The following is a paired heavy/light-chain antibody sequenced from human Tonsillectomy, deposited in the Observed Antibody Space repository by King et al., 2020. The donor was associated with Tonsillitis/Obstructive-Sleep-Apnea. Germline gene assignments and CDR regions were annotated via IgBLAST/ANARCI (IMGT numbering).Light chain of an antibody. CDR3: QQYYTTPRT. CDR1: QSVLYFSNNKNF. CDR2: WAS. Sequence: DIVMTQSPDSLAVSLGERATINCKSSQSVLYFSNNKNFLAWYQQKPGQPPKLLIYWASTRESGVPDRFSGSGSGTDFTLTISSLQAEDVAVYYCQQYYTTPRTFGQGTKVEIK. J-gene: IGKJ1*01. V-gene: IGKV4-1*01.
Heavy chain of an antibody. CDR1: GFTFSTSA. CDR2: IVVGSGTT. V-gene: IGHV1-58*02. D-gene: IGHD3-3*01. CDR3: AASFYHEFWSGYYSQKYFDH. Sequence: QMQLVQSGPEVRKPGTSVKVSCKASGFTFSTSAMQWVRHTRGQRLEWMGWIVVGSGTTYYAQKFQERVTITRDMSTNTAYMELSSLRSEDTAVYYCAASFYHEFWSGYYSQKYFDHWGQGTLVTVSS. J-gene: IGHJ4*02.